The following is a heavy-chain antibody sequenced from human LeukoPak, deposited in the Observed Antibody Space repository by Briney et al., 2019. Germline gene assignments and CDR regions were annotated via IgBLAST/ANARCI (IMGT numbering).Heavy chain of an antibody. D-gene: IGHD3-16*01. V-gene: IGHV4-4*07. Sequence: SETLSLTCTVPGGSISSSYWSWFRQPAGKGLEWIGRIHFSETTNNNPSLKSRVTLSLDTSKNRFSLNMTSVTAAETAVYYCARGGFAPLDLWGQGILVTVSS. CDR2: IHFSETT. CDR3: ARGGFAPLDL. CDR1: GGSISSSY. J-gene: IGHJ5*02.